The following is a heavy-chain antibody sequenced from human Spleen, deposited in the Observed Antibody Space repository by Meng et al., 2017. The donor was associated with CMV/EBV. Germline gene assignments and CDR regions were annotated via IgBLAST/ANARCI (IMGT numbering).Heavy chain of an antibody. V-gene: IGHV3-66*02. CDR1: GFTVSSNY. J-gene: IGHJ4*02. Sequence: EVQLVESGGGFVQPGGSLRLSCAASGFTVSSNYMSWVRQAPGKGLEWVSTIYSGGSTYYADSVKGRFTISRDNSKNTLYLQMNSLRTEDTAVYYCARARTVLFYFDYWGQGTLVTVSS. D-gene: IGHD1-14*01. CDR3: ARARTVLFYFDY. CDR2: IYSGGST.